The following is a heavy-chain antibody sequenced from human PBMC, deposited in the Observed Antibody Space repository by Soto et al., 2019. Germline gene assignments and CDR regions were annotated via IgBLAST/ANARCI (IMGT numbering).Heavy chain of an antibody. CDR3: ATIYSSSWYRNWFDP. CDR1: GYTLTELS. D-gene: IGHD6-13*01. J-gene: IGHJ5*02. V-gene: IGHV1-24*01. Sequence: RASVKVSCKVSGYTLTELSMHWVRQAPGKGLEWMGGFDPEDGETIYAQKFQGRVTMTEDTSTDTAYMELSSLRSEDTAVYYCATIYSSSWYRNWFDPWGQGTLVTVS. CDR2: FDPEDGET.